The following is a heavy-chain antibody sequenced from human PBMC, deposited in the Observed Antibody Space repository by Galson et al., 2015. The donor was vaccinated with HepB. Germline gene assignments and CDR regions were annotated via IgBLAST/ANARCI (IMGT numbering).Heavy chain of an antibody. CDR2: ISSGSGYI. J-gene: IGHJ5*01. V-gene: IGHV3-21*06. D-gene: IGHD2-21*01. Sequence: SLRLSCAASGFNFRTYDMQWVRQAPGKGLEWVSCISSGSGYIYYADALKGRFTISRDDAKNSVYLQMSGLRADDTAVYYCARARVVMIPLRENSFDSWGQGTLVTVSS. CDR3: ARARVVMIPLRENSFDS. CDR1: GFNFRTYD.